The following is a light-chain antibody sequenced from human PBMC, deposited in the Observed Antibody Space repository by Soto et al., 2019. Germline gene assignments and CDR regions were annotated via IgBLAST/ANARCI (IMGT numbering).Light chain of an antibody. J-gene: IGLJ2*01. CDR2: DVS. CDR3: CAYAGSYTFDVV. V-gene: IGLV2-11*01. CDR1: SSDVGGYNY. Sequence: QSALTQPRSVSGSPGQSVTISCTGTSSDVGGYNYVSWYQQHPGKAPKLIIYDVSERPSGVPDRFSGSKSGNTASLTISGLQAEDVAEYDCCAYAGSYTFDVVFGGGTKLTVL.